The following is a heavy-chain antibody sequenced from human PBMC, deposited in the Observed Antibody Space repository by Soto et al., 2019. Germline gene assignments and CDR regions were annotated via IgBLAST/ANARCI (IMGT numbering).Heavy chain of an antibody. V-gene: IGHV1-18*01. CDR3: ARGGGIGYYYGMDV. J-gene: IGHJ6*02. CDR2: ISGYNGNT. CDR1: GYTFSNYG. Sequence: ASVKVSCKASGYTFSNYGISWVRQAPGQGLEWMGWISGYNGNTNYAQKLQDRLTMTTDVSTSTAYMELRSLRSDDTAVYYCARGGGIGYYYGMDVWGQGTTVTVSS. D-gene: IGHD2-15*01.